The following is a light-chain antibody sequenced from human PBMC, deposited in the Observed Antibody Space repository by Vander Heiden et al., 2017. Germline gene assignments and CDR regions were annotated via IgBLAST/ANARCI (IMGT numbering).Light chain of an antibody. CDR3: RQALQRRT. CDR1: QSLLHSNGYNY. V-gene: IGKV2-28*01. J-gene: IGKJ2*01. CDR2: LGS. Sequence: IVLTQSPLSLPVTPGEPASISCRSSQSLLHSNGYNYLDWYLQKPGQSPQLLIYLGSNRASGVPDRFSGSGSGTDFTLKISRVEAEDVGVYYCRQALQRRTFGQGTKLEIK.